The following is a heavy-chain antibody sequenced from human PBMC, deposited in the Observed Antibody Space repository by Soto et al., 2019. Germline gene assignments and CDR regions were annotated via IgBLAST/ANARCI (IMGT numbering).Heavy chain of an antibody. V-gene: IGHV3-48*02. D-gene: IGHD2-2*01. CDR3: ARGLEGCSRTDDY. CDR2: ITSSSSRV. J-gene: IGHJ4*02. Sequence: EVQLVESGGGLVQPGGSLRLSCAASGFTFSSYSMNWVRQAPGKGLEWVSYITSSSSRVYYADSVKGRFTISRDNAKNSLYLQMNSLRDEDTAVYYCARGLEGCSRTDDYWGRGTLVTVSS. CDR1: GFTFSSYS.